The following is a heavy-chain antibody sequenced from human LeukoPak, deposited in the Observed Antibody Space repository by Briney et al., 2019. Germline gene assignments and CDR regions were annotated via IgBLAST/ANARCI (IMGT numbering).Heavy chain of an antibody. V-gene: IGHV4-31*03. J-gene: IGHJ6*02. Sequence: SETLSLACTVSGGSISSGGYYESWIRQHPGKGLEWIGYIYYSGSTYYNPSLKSRVTISVDTSKNQFSLKLSSVTAADTAVYYCAREAAPSEGYDFWSGYYTNGMDVWGQGTTVTVSS. CDR1: GGSISSGGYY. CDR3: AREAAPSEGYDFWSGYYTNGMDV. CDR2: IYYSGST. D-gene: IGHD3-3*01.